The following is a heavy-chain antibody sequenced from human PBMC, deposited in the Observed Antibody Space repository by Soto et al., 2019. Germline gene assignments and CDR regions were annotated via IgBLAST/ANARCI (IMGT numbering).Heavy chain of an antibody. D-gene: IGHD6-19*01. CDR3: ARVAGGWYDLAFDI. Sequence: PSETLSLTCAVSGGSISSSNWWSWVRQPPGKGLEWIGEIYHSGSTNYNPSLKSRVTISVDKSKNQFSLKLSSVTAADTAVYYCARVAGGWYDLAFDIWGQGTMVTVSS. V-gene: IGHV4-4*02. CDR2: IYHSGST. J-gene: IGHJ3*02. CDR1: GGSISSSNW.